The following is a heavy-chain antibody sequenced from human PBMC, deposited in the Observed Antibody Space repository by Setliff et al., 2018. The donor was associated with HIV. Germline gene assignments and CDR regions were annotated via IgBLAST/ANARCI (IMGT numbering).Heavy chain of an antibody. J-gene: IGHJ3*01. CDR1: GYNFLSYG. CDR2: ISSYKGNT. Sequence: VSVKVSCKAAGYNFLSYGFSWVRQAPGQGFQWMGWISSYKGNTSYAQNLQGRVTMTTDTSTSKVYMELRRLTSDDTAVYYCAKADCTSSSCYSPFNAWGPGTMVTVSS. D-gene: IGHD2-21*01. CDR3: AKADCTSSSCYSPFNA. V-gene: IGHV1-18*04.